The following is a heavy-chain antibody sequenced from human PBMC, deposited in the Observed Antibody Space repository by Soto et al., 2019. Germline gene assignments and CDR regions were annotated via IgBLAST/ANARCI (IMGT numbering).Heavy chain of an antibody. V-gene: IGHV3-7*03. D-gene: IGHD3-3*01. CDR3: ARAEDYDFWSGPPKYFDN. CDR2: IKPDGSEK. J-gene: IGHJ4*02. CDR1: GFTFRSYW. Sequence: GGSLRLSCATSGFTFRSYWMTWVRQAPGKGPEWVANIKPDGSEKQYVDSVKGRFTVSRDNAKKSLDLQMNSLRVEDTAVYYCARAEDYDFWSGPPKYFDNWGQGTQVTVS.